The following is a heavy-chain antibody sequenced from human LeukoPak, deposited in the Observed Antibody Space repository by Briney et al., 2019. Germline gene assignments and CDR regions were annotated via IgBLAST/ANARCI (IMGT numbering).Heavy chain of an antibody. CDR3: AHYDFWSGYSFGT. V-gene: IGHV3-7*01. CDR2: IKTDESDK. J-gene: IGHJ5*02. D-gene: IGHD3-3*01. Sequence: PGGSLRLSCAASGFTFTRGWVSGVRQSPGKGLEGVAKIKTDESDKYSADSVTGRLTISRDNAKNSLYLQMNSLGVEDTAVYYCAHYDFWSGYSFGTWGQGTLVTVSS. CDR1: GFTFTRGW.